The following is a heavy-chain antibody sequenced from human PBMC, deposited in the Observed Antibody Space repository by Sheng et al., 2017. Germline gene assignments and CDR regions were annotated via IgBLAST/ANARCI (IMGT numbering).Heavy chain of an antibody. CDR3: ASRAVTTTGFDY. CDR1: GFTFSSYA. J-gene: IGHJ4*02. Sequence: VQLVESGGGLVQPGRSLRLSCAASGFTFSSYAMHWVRQAPGKGLEWVAVMSYDGSNQYYADSVKGRFTISRDNSGNTLYLQVHTLRREDTAVYYCASRAVTTTGFDYWGQGTLVTVSS. CDR2: MSYDGSNQ. D-gene: IGHD4-17*01. V-gene: IGHV3-30*04.